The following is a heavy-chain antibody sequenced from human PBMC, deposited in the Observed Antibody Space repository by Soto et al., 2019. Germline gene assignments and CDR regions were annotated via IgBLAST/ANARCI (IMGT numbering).Heavy chain of an antibody. Sequence: GSLRLSCAASGLTFDDYTMHWVRQTPGKGLEWVSLISWDGDSAYYADSVRGRFTISRDNSKNSLFLQMNNVRAEDAALYFCAKGTRGNSPELDFWGQGTLVTVSS. V-gene: IGHV3-43*01. CDR2: ISWDGDSA. D-gene: IGHD1-1*01. CDR1: GLTFDDYT. CDR3: AKGTRGNSPELDF. J-gene: IGHJ4*02.